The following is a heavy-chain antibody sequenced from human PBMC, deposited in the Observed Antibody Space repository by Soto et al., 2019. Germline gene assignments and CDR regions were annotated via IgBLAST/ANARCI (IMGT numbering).Heavy chain of an antibody. J-gene: IGHJ6*02. CDR1: GGTFSSYA. CDR3: ARVGTLGSINYYYVMDV. V-gene: IGHV1-69*01. CDR2: IIPIFGTA. Sequence: QVQLVQSGAEVKKPGSSVKVSCKASGGTFSSYAISWVRQAPVQGLEWMGGIIPIFGTANYAQKFQGRVTRTAAESTSTAYMELSSLRSEDTAVYYCARVGTLGSINYYYVMDVWGQVTTVTFSS. D-gene: IGHD3-10*01.